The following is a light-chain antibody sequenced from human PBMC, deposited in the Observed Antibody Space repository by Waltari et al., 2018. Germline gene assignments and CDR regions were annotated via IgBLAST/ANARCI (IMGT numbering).Light chain of an antibody. CDR2: GAS. CDR1: PSVSSN. J-gene: IGKJ4*01. CDR3: QQYNNWPLT. V-gene: IGKV3-15*01. Sequence: EIVMTQSPGTLSVSPGERAVLSCRATPSVSSNLVWYQQKPGQAHRLLISGASTRATGVPPRFSGSGSGSDFTLTISSLQSEDFAVYYCQQYNNWPLTFGGGTKVEI.